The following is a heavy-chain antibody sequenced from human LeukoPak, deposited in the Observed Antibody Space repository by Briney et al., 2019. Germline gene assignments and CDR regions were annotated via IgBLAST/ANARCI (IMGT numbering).Heavy chain of an antibody. V-gene: IGHV3-48*03. Sequence: GGSLRLSCAASGFTFSSYQMNWVRQAPGKGLQWVSYISSSGSTTYYADSVKGRFTISRDNAKNSLYLQMNNLRAEDTAVYYCTRITTAMDVDYWGQGTLVTVSS. D-gene: IGHD5-18*01. CDR3: TRITTAMDVDY. CDR2: ISSSGSTT. CDR1: GFTFSSYQ. J-gene: IGHJ4*02.